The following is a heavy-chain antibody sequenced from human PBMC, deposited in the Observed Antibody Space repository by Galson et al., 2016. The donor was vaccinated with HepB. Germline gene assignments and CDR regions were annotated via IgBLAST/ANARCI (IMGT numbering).Heavy chain of an antibody. V-gene: IGHV3-33*01. CDR1: GFTSSSYG. CDR3: ARGPLRGYSSSSMSY. CDR2: IWYDGSNK. J-gene: IGHJ4*02. D-gene: IGHD6-6*01. Sequence: SLRLSCAASGFTSSSYGMHWVRQAPGKGLEWVAVIWYDGSNKYYTDSVKGRFTISRDNSKNTLYLQMNSLRAEETAVYYCARGPLRGYSSSSMSYWGQGTLVTVSS.